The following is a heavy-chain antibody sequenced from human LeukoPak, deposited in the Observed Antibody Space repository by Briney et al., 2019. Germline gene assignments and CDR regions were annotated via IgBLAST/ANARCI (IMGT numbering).Heavy chain of an antibody. CDR3: ARRNLQYSSGWYYFDY. J-gene: IGHJ4*02. D-gene: IGHD6-19*01. Sequence: ASVKVSCKASGYTFTGYYMHWVRQAPGQGLEWMGWINPNSGGTNYAQKFQGWVTMTRDTSTSTVYMELSSLRSEDTAVYYCARRNLQYSSGWYYFDYWGQGTLVTVSS. CDR2: INPNSGGT. V-gene: IGHV1-2*04. CDR1: GYTFTGYY.